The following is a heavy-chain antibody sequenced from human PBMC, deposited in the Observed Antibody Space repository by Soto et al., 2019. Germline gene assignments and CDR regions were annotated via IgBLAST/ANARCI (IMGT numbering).Heavy chain of an antibody. CDR1: GYSFTSYD. CDR3: ARGGLYSAYRGDAFDI. D-gene: IGHD5-12*01. V-gene: IGHV1-8*01. J-gene: IGHJ3*02. CDR2: MNPYSGNR. Sequence: QVQLVQSGADVKKPGASVRVSCKAAGYSFTSYDINWVRQATGQGLEWMGWMNPYSGNRGYAQKFQGRVTMTWNTSPSTAYMELSSLRSEDTGVYYCARGGLYSAYRGDAFDIWGQGTMVTVSS.